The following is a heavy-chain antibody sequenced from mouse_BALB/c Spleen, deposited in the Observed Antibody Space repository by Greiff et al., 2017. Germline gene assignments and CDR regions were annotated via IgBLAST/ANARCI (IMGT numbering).Heavy chain of an antibody. CDR1: GFTFSSYA. V-gene: IGHV5-9-3*01. D-gene: IGHD2-4*01. CDR3: ARGGYDYLYYFDY. J-gene: IGHJ2*01. Sequence: EVKLVESGGGLVKPGGSLKLSCAASGFTFSSYAMSWVRQTPEKRLEWVATISSGGSYTYYPDSVKGRFTISRDNAKNTLYLQMSSLRSEDTAMYYCARGGYDYLYYFDYWGQGTTLTVSS. CDR2: ISSGGSYT.